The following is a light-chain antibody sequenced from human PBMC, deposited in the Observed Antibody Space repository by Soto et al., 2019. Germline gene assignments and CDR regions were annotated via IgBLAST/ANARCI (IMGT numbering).Light chain of an antibody. CDR2: EGS. V-gene: IGLV2-23*01. Sequence: QSVLTQPRSVSGSPGQSVTISCTGTSSDVGGYNYVSWYQQHPGKAPKLMIYEGSKRPSGVSNRFSGSKSGNTASLTISGLLAEDEADYYCCAYAGSSTYYVFGTGTKGTV. CDR3: CAYAGSSTYYV. J-gene: IGLJ1*01. CDR1: SSDVGGYNY.